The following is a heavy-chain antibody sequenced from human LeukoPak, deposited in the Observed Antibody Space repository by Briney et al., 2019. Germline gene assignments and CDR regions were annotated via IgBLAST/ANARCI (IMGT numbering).Heavy chain of an antibody. CDR1: GYTFTDYY. J-gene: IGHJ4*02. Sequence: ASVKVSCKASGYTFTDYYMHWVRQAPGQVFEWMGWINPNDGDTNYAQKFQGRVTMTRDTSISTAHMEVSRLRSDDTAVYYCARANFLYCSSTTCHFDYWGQGTLVTVSS. V-gene: IGHV1-2*02. CDR3: ARANFLYCSSTTCHFDY. CDR2: INPNDGDT. D-gene: IGHD2-2*01.